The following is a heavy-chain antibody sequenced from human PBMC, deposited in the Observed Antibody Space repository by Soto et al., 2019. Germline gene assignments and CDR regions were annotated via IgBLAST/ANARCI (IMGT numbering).Heavy chain of an antibody. Sequence: GASVKVCCKASGYTFTSYGISWVRQAPGQGLEWMGWISAYNGNTNYAQKLQGRVTMTTDTSTSTAYMELRSLRSDDTAVYYCARDRALPNYYYYMDVWGKGTTVTVSS. CDR3: ARDRALPNYYYYMDV. CDR1: GYTFTSYG. V-gene: IGHV1-18*01. J-gene: IGHJ6*03. CDR2: ISAYNGNT.